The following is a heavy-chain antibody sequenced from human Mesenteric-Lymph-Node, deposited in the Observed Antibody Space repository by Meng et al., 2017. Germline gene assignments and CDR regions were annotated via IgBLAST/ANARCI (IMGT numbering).Heavy chain of an antibody. V-gene: IGHV1-18*01. Sequence: LVQSGVKVKKPGASVKVSCKTFDYSFTSNSINWVRQAPGQGLEWMGWISGYSGKKNYAQKFQGRVTMTIDTTTSAAYMELRSLRSDDTAVYYCARDGGVATLVSWYLDLWGRGTLVTVSS. CDR1: DYSFTSNS. D-gene: IGHD3-16*01. CDR2: ISGYSGKK. J-gene: IGHJ2*01. CDR3: ARDGGVATLVSWYLDL.